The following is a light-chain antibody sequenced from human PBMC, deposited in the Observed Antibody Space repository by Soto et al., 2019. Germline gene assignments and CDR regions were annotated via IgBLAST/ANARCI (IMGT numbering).Light chain of an antibody. CDR1: QSIGSW. J-gene: IGKJ5*01. CDR3: QQYNSYR. V-gene: IGKV1-5*03. CDR2: RAS. Sequence: DIQMTQSPSTLSASVGDRVTITCRASQSIGSWLAWYQQKPGKAPKVLIYRASNLESGVPARFSGSGSGTEFTLTISSLQPDDFATYYIQQYNSYRFGQGTRLEIK.